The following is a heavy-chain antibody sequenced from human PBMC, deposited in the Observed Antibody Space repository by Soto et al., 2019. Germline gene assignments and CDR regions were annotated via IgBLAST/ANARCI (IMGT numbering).Heavy chain of an antibody. CDR3: ARGTERFGELFGMDV. D-gene: IGHD3-10*01. CDR1: GGSISSYY. V-gene: IGHV4-59*01. Sequence: PSETLSLTCTVSGGSISSYYWSWIRQPPGKGLEWIGYIYYSGSTNYNPSLKSRVTISVDTSKNQFSLKLSSVTAAGTAVYYCARGTERFGELFGMDVWGQGTTVTVSS. CDR2: IYYSGST. J-gene: IGHJ6*02.